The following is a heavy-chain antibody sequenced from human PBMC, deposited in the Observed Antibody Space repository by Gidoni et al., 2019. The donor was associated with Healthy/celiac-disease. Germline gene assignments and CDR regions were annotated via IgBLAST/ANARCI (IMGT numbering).Heavy chain of an antibody. V-gene: IGHV3-9*01. CDR2: ISWNSGSI. D-gene: IGHD3-22*01. J-gene: IGHJ3*02. Sequence: EVQLVESGGGLVQPGRSLSLSCAASGFTFDDYAMHWVRQAQGKGLEWVSGISWNSGSIGYADSVKGRFTISRDNAKNSLYLQMNSLRAEDTALYYCAKSQPIKETYYYDSSGYPGGGAFDIWGQGTMVTVSS. CDR3: AKSQPIKETYYYDSSGYPGGGAFDI. CDR1: GFTFDDYA.